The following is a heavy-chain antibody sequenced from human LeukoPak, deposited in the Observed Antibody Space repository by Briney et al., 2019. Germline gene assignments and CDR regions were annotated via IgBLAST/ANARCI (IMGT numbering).Heavy chain of an antibody. D-gene: IGHD1-7*01. J-gene: IGHJ6*03. V-gene: IGHV1-69*05. CDR3: ARAPRQKTGTGPGYYYYMDV. CDR2: IIPIFGTA. CDR1: GGTFSSYA. Sequence: SVKVSCKASGGTFSSYAISWVRQAPGQGLEWMGGIIPIFGTANYAQKFQGRVTITTDESTSTAYMELSSLRSEDTAVYYCARAPRQKTGTGPGYYYYMDVWGKGTTVTVSS.